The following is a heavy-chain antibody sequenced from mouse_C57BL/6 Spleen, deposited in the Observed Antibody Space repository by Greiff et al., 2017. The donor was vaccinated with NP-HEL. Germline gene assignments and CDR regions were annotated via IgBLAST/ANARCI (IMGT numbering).Heavy chain of an antibody. Sequence: QVHVKQSGAELVRPGASVTLSCKASGYTFTDYEMHWVKQTPVHGLEWIGAIDPETGGTAYNQKFKGKAILTADKSSSTAYMELRSLTSEDSAVYYCTRTYYGNYAWFAYWGQGTLVTVSA. CDR1: GYTFTDYE. J-gene: IGHJ3*01. V-gene: IGHV1-15*01. CDR3: TRTYYGNYAWFAY. CDR2: IDPETGGT. D-gene: IGHD2-10*01.